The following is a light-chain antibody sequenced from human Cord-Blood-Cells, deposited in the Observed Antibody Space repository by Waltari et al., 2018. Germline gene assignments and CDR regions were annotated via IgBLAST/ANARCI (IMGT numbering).Light chain of an antibody. Sequence: DIQMTQSPSSLSASVGDRVTIACRASQSISRYLHWYQQKPGKAPKLLIYAASSLQSRVPSRFSGSGSGTDFTLTISSLQPEDFATYYCQQSYSTPYTFGQGTKLEIK. J-gene: IGKJ2*01. CDR2: AAS. V-gene: IGKV1-39*01. CDR3: QQSYSTPYT. CDR1: QSISRY.